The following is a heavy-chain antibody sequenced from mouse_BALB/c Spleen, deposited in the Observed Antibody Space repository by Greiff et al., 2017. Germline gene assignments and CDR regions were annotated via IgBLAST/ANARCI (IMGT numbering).Heavy chain of an antibody. CDR1: GFTFSDYG. J-gene: IGHJ2*01. CDR3: ARDDGNYFDY. D-gene: IGHD2-3*01. Sequence: EVQLQESGGGLVQPGGSRKLSCAASGFTFSDYGMAWVRQAPGKGPEWVAFISNLAYSIYYADTVTGRFTISRENAKNTLYLEMSSLRSEDTAMYYCARDDGNYFDYWGQGTTLTVSS. V-gene: IGHV5-15*02. CDR2: ISNLAYSI.